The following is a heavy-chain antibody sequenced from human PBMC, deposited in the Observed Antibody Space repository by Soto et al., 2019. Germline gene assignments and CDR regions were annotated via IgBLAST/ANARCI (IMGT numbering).Heavy chain of an antibody. D-gene: IGHD6-19*01. CDR3: ARYYRGSGRYFFDY. CDR2: INQDGGVT. J-gene: IGHJ4*02. CDR1: GFTFISSF. V-gene: IGHV3-7*03. Sequence: GGSLRLSCVASGFTFISSFMGWIRQAPGKGLEWVTNINQDGGVTYYVDSVEGRFTISRDNTKDSLYLQMNSLRGEDTAIYYCARYYRGSGRYFFDYWGQGTPVTVSS.